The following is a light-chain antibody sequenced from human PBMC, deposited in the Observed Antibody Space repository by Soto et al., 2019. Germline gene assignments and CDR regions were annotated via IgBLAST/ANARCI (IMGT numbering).Light chain of an antibody. CDR3: QQRHMWPIT. V-gene: IGKV3-11*01. J-gene: IGKJ5*01. CDR1: QSFRGL. Sequence: EVVLTQSPVTLSLSPGERATLSCRASQSFRGLLAWYQQKHGQAPRLLIYDAYNRDTGIPPRFSGRGSGTDFTLTISSLEPEDSAVDYCQQRHMWPITFGQGTRLEIK. CDR2: DAY.